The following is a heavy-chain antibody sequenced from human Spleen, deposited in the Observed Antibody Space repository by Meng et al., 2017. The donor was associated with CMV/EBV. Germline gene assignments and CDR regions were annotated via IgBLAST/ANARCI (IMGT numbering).Heavy chain of an antibody. J-gene: IGHJ6*02. D-gene: IGHD2-21*01. V-gene: IGHV4-34*01. CDR3: ARGQPKIVVVPASKGRRGYGLDV. Sequence: SETLSLTCGTYGGSSNNYYWIWIRQPPGEGLVWIGEINHSGNTNYNPSLASRVTISVDTSKSQFSLNLNSVTAADTAVYYCARGQPKIVVVPASKGRRGYGLDVWGQGTTVTVSS. CDR1: GGSSNNYY. CDR2: INHSGNT.